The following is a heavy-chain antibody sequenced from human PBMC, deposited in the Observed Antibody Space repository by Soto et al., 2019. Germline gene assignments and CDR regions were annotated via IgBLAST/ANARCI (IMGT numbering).Heavy chain of an antibody. J-gene: IGHJ4*01. Sequence: EVQLVESGGALIQPGGSLRLSCGASGLSVSDNYMGWVRQAPGRGLEWVSVMYAGGDTHYADSVKGRCTISRDKSENTLYLQMNSLRDEDTGVYFCVSRIPSWVFDYWGLGTLVTVSS. D-gene: IGHD2-21*01. CDR1: GLSVSDNY. CDR2: MYAGGDT. V-gene: IGHV3-53*01. CDR3: VSRIPSWVFDY.